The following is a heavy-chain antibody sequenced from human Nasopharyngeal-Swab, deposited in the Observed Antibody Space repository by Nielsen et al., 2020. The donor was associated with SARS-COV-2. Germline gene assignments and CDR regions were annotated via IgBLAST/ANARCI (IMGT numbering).Heavy chain of an antibody. V-gene: IGHV3-48*02. CDR3: ARASGDYEVYFDY. J-gene: IGHJ4*02. CDR1: GFTFSSYS. CDR2: ISSSGRTI. Sequence: GGSLRLSCAASGFTFSSYSMNWVRQAPGKGLEWVSYISSSGRTIYYEDSVKGRFTISRDNAKNSVFLQMNSLRDEDTAVYYCARASGDYEVYFDYWGQGTLVTVSS. D-gene: IGHD4-17*01.